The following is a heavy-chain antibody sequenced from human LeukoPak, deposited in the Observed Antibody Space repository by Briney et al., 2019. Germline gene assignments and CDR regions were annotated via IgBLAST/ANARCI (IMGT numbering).Heavy chain of an antibody. J-gene: IGHJ6*03. D-gene: IGHD3-10*01. CDR1: GFTFSSYW. Sequence: GGSLRLSCAASGFTFSSYWMSWVRQAPGKGLEWVANIKQDGSEKYYVDSVKGRFTISRDNAKNSLYLQMNSLRAEDTAVYYCARSSYYGSGSYRGNFRFDYYYMHVWGTGTTVTVSS. CDR3: ARSSYYGSGSYRGNFRFDYYYMHV. V-gene: IGHV3-7*01. CDR2: IKQDGSEK.